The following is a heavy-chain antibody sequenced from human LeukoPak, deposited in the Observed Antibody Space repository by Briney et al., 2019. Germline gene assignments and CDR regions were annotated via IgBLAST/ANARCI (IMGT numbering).Heavy chain of an antibody. CDR1: GFTFSSNA. CDR3: AKRVAAPGRTYYFDY. V-gene: IGHV3-23*01. Sequence: GGSLRLSCAASGFTFSSNALSWVRQAPGKGLEWVSVIGTSVSDTYCAGSVKGRFTISRDNSKNTVYLQLNSLGAEDTAVYYCAKRVAAPGRTYYFDYWGQGTLVIVSS. CDR2: IGTSVSDT. J-gene: IGHJ4*02. D-gene: IGHD6-13*01.